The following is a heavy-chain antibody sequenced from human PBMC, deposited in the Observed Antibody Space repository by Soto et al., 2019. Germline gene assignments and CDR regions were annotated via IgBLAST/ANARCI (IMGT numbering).Heavy chain of an antibody. D-gene: IGHD3-3*01. CDR3: ARSTAVWTGYHFDY. J-gene: IGHJ4*02. CDR2: IYYSGST. CDR1: GDSISRGCYY. Sequence: PSETLSLTCTVSGDSISRGCYYWHWLRPHPGKGLEGIGNIYYSGSTYYNPSLKSRLTMSVDTSKNQFSLKLSSVTAADMAVYYCARSTAVWTGYHFDYWGPGTLVTVSS. V-gene: IGHV4-31*03.